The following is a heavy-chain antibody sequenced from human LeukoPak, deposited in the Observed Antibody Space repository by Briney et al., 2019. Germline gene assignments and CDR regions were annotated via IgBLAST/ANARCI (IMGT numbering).Heavy chain of an antibody. CDR3: AREVEYQLPPGWFDP. V-gene: IGHV4-34*01. CDR2: INHSGST. CDR1: GGSFSGYY. J-gene: IGHJ5*02. Sequence: PSETLSLTCAVYGGSFSGYYWSWIRQPPGKGLEWIGEINHSGSTNYNPSLKSRVTISVDTSKNQSSLKLSSVTAADTAVYYCAREVEYQLPPGWFDPWGQGTLVTVSS. D-gene: IGHD2-2*01.